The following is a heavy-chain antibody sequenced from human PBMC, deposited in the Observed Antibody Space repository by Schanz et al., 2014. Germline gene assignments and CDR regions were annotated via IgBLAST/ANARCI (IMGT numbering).Heavy chain of an antibody. CDR1: GGSFSGYY. CDR2: INHGGST. V-gene: IGHV4-34*01. D-gene: IGHD3-9*01. CDR3: ARQFYDILTGYWFPYYFDY. J-gene: IGHJ4*02. Sequence: QVQLQQWGAGLLKPSETLSLTCAVYGGSFSGYYWSWIRQPPGKGLEWIAEINHGGSTNYNPSLKSRVTISMHTSKNQFSLKLSSVTAADTAVYYCARQFYDILTGYWFPYYFDYWGQGTLVTVSS.